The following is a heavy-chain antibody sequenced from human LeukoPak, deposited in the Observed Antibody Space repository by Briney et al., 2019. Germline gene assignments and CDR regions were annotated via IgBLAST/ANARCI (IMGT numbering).Heavy chain of an antibody. CDR2: INAGNGNT. D-gene: IGHD6-19*01. J-gene: IGHJ4*02. Sequence: ALVKVSCKASGYTFTSYAMHWVRQAPGQRLEWMGWINAGNGNTKYSQKFQGRVTITRDTSASTAYMELSSLRSEDTAVYYCARDVVGSSGRLYYWGQGTLVTVSS. V-gene: IGHV1-3*01. CDR3: ARDVVGSSGRLYY. CDR1: GYTFTSYA.